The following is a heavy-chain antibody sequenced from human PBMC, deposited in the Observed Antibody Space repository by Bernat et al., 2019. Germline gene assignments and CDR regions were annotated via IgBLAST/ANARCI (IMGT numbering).Heavy chain of an antibody. Sequence: QVQLVESGADVIQPGSSLKFSCMASGFTFSSYAIHWVRQAPGKGLEWVAGIIPVFGTEYYAHYFQGRFTITGDKSTSTVYMELSSLRSEDTAVYYCARDAIGVRVSYFDYWVQGTLVTVCS. CDR1: GFTFSSYA. J-gene: IGHJ4*02. CDR2: IIPVFGTE. V-gene: IGHV1-69*06. D-gene: IGHD6-6*01. CDR3: ARDAIGVRVSYFDY.